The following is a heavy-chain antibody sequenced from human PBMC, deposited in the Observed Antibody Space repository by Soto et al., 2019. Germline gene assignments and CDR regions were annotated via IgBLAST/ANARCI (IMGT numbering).Heavy chain of an antibody. Sequence: SETLSLTCTVSGGSISSSSYYWGWIRQPPGKGLEWIGSIYYSGSTYFNPSLKSRVTISVDTSKNQFSLKLSSVTAADTAVYYCARRGGSLGYCSSTSCYAWGYFDYWGQGTLVTVSS. CDR1: GGSISSSSYY. D-gene: IGHD2-2*01. J-gene: IGHJ4*02. V-gene: IGHV4-39*01. CDR3: ARRGGSLGYCSSTSCYAWGYFDY. CDR2: IYYSGST.